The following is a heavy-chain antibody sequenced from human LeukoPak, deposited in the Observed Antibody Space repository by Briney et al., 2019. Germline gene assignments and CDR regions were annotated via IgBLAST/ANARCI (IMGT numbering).Heavy chain of an antibody. D-gene: IGHD2-15*01. CDR2: IHHSGST. V-gene: IGHV4-38-2*02. CDR1: GYSVSTNYY. J-gene: IGHJ3*02. Sequence: SETLSLTCTVSGYSVSTNYYWGWVRQPPGKGLEWIGSIHHSGSTQYNPSLQSRVTISIDASKNQFSLKLTSVTAADTAVYYCARDAHYCSGGSCYGLHAFDIWGQGTMVTVSS. CDR3: ARDAHYCSGGSCYGLHAFDI.